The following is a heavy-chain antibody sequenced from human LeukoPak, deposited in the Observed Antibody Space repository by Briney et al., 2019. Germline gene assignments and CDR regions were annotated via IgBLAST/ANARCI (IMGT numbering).Heavy chain of an antibody. CDR2: INPSGGST. CDR3: ASGIAVAGRMDAFDI. J-gene: IGHJ3*02. Sequence: GASVKVSCKASGYTFTNYGISWVRQAPGQGLEWMGIINPSGGSTSYAQKFQGRVTMTRDTSTSTVYMELSSLRSEDTAVYYCASGIAVAGRMDAFDIWGQGTMVTVSS. V-gene: IGHV1-46*01. D-gene: IGHD6-19*01. CDR1: GYTFTNYG.